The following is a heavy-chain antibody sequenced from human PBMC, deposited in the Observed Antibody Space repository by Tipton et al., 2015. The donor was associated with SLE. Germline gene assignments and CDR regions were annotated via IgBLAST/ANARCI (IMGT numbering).Heavy chain of an antibody. CDR2: INPSGGST. D-gene: IGHD7-27*01. Sequence: QLVQSGAEVKKPGASVKVSCKASGYTFTSYYMHWVRQAPGQGLEGMGIINPSGGSTSYAQKFQGRVTISVDTSKNQFSLKLSSMTAAATAVYYCARGGLTGAWYFDLWGRGSLVTVSS. V-gene: IGHV1-46*01. CDR3: ARGGLTGAWYFDL. J-gene: IGHJ2*01. CDR1: GYTFTSYY.